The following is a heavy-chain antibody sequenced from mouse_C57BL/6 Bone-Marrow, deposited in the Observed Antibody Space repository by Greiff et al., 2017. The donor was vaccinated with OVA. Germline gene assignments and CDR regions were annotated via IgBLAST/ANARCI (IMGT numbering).Heavy chain of an antibody. Sequence: EVQLVESGPGLVKPSQSLSLTCSVTGYSITSGYYWNWIRQFPGNKLEWMGYISYDGSNNYNPSLKNRIAITRDTSKNQFFLKLNSVTTEDTATYHCAMDEGDPSSAYWGQGALFTVS. CDR2: ISYDGSN. J-gene: IGHJ3*01. CDR1: GYSITSGYY. CDR3: AMDEGDPSSAY. V-gene: IGHV3-6*01.